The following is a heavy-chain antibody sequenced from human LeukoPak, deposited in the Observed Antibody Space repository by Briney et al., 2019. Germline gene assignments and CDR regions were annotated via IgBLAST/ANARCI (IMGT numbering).Heavy chain of an antibody. Sequence: SQTLSLTCTVSGGSISSGGYYWGWIRQPPGKGLEWIGSIYYSGSTYYNPSLKSRVTISVDTSKNQFSLKLSSVTAADTAVYYCARRGYSSSWSTPYYFDYWGQGTLVTVSS. J-gene: IGHJ4*02. CDR3: ARRGYSSSWSTPYYFDY. CDR1: GGSISSGGYY. V-gene: IGHV4-39*01. CDR2: IYYSGST. D-gene: IGHD6-13*01.